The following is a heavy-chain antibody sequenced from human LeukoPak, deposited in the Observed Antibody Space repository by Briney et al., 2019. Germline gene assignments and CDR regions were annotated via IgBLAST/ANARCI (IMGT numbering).Heavy chain of an antibody. Sequence: GGSLRLSCAASGFTFSSYSMNWVRQAPGKGLEWVSSISSSSSYIYYADSVKGRFTISRDNAKNTLYLQMNSLRAEDTAVYYCARDTAPRRITMIVVVTGIDYWGQGTLVTVSS. D-gene: IGHD3-22*01. V-gene: IGHV3-21*01. CDR3: ARDTAPRRITMIVVVTGIDY. CDR2: ISSSSSYI. J-gene: IGHJ4*02. CDR1: GFTFSSYS.